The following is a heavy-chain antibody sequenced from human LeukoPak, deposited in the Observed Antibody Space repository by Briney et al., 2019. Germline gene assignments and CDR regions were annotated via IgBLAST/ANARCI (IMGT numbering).Heavy chain of an antibody. J-gene: IGHJ4*02. CDR1: GFTFTTYA. D-gene: IGHD2-2*01. V-gene: IGHV3-23*01. CDR2: ISGSGGST. Sequence: GGSLRLSCAASGFTFTTYAMSWVRQAPGKGLEWVSAISGSGGSTYYADSVRGRFTIYRDNPKNMLYLQMNSLRAEDTAVYYCAKQVPTAYVDYWGQGTLVTVSS. CDR3: AKQVPTAYVDY.